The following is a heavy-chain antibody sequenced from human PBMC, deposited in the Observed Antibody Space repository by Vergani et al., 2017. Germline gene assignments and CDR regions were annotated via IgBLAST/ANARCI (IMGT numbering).Heavy chain of an antibody. CDR2: INSDGSST. D-gene: IGHD2-2*01. CDR1: GFTFSSYW. CDR3: ARDRCSSTSCYGGGAFDI. Sequence: EVQLVESGGGLVQPGGSLRLSCAASGFTFSSYWMHWVRQAPGKGLVWVSRINSDGSSTSYADSVKGRFTISRDNAKNTLYLQMNSLRAEDTAVYYCARDRCSSTSCYGGGAFDIWGQGTMVTVSS. J-gene: IGHJ3*02. V-gene: IGHV3-74*01.